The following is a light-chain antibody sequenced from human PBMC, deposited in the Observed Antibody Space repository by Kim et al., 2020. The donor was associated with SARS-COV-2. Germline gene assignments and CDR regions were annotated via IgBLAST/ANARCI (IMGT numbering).Light chain of an antibody. CDR1: SSKIGAGYD. V-gene: IGLV1-40*01. J-gene: IGLJ1*01. Sequence: RVTSSCTGSSSKIGAGYDVHWYQQLPGTAPKLLIYGNSNRPSGFPDRFSGSKSGTSASLAITGLQAEDEADYYCQSYDSSLSGYVFGTGTKVTVL. CDR3: QSYDSSLSGYV. CDR2: GNS.